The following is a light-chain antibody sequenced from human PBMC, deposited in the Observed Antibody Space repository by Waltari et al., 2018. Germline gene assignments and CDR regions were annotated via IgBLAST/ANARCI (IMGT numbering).Light chain of an antibody. CDR3: RQYGSSPGT. CDR1: RSVRSRY. V-gene: IGKV3-20*01. CDR2: GAS. Sequence: EIVLTQSPGTLSLSPGERATLSCRASRSVRSRYLAWYQQKPGQAPRLIVYGASSRATGIPDTISGIRSGTDFTHTISRLEPEDFSVYDCRQYGSSPGTFGQGTKLEIK. J-gene: IGKJ2*01.